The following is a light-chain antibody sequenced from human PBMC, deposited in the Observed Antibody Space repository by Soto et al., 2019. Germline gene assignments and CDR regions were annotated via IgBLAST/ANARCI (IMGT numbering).Light chain of an antibody. V-gene: IGKV3-11*01. CDR3: QQRRSWPPTIT. CDR1: QSVNRY. CDR2: DAS. J-gene: IGKJ5*01. Sequence: EIVMTQSPATLSVSPGERATLSCRASQSVNRYLVWYQQKPGQAPRLLIYDASYRATDIPPRFSGSGSGTDFTLTISSLEPEDFAVYYCQQRRSWPPTITFGQGTRLEIK.